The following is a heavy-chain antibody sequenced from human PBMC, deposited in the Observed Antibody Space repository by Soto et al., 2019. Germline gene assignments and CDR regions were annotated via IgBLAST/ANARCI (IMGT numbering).Heavy chain of an antibody. D-gene: IGHD3-9*01. CDR3: ARDSGYILTSACVYCFDD. J-gene: IGHJ4*01. CDR2: IIPIFGTA. Sequence: ASVKVSCKASGGTFSSYAISWVRQAPGPGLEWMGGIIPIFGTANYAQKFQGRVTITADESTSTAYMELSSLGSEDTAVYYCARDSGYILTSACVYCFDDRGHVTPFPASS. CDR1: GGTFSSYA. V-gene: IGHV1-69*13.